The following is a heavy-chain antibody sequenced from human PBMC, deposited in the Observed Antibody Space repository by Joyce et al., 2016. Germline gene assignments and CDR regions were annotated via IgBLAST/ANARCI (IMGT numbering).Heavy chain of an antibody. Sequence: QVQLVESGGGVVQPGRSLRLSCAASGFRFSSYAMHWVRQAPGKGLEWVTVIWYDGSNKYYADSVKGRFTISRDNSKNTLYLKMNSLRAEDTAVYYCARDEFCIGGSCYRGDAFDIWGQGTMVTVSS. D-gene: IGHD2-15*01. CDR2: IWYDGSNK. CDR3: ARDEFCIGGSCYRGDAFDI. J-gene: IGHJ3*02. V-gene: IGHV3-33*01. CDR1: GFRFSSYA.